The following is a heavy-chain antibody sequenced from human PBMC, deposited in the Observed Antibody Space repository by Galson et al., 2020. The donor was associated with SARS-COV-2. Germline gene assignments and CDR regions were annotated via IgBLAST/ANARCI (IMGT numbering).Heavy chain of an antibody. CDR3: ASRRQAVAGWPFQYFYMDV. J-gene: IGHJ6*03. D-gene: IGHD6-19*01. CDR1: GYTFTGSY. CDR2: ITADTGGT. V-gene: IGHV1-2*02. Sequence: ASVKVSCKASGYTFTGSYIHWVRQAPGHGLEWVGWITADTGGTHYAQTFQARVTMTRDTSISTAYVDLSRLKSDDTAVYDCASRRQAVAGWPFQYFYMDVWGEGTTVIVSS.